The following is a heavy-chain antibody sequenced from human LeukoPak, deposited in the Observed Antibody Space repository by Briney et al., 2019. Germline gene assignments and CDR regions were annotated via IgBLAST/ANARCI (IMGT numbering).Heavy chain of an antibody. D-gene: IGHD2-21*02. V-gene: IGHV1-69*04. CDR3: ARGCGGDCKGAFDI. CDR2: IIPIFGIA. CDR1: GGTFSSYA. Sequence: SVKVSCKASGGTFSSYAISWVRQAPGQGLEWMGRIIPIFGIANYAQKFQGRVTITADKSTGTAYMVLSSLRSEDTAVYYCARGCGGDCKGAFDIWGQGTMVTVSS. J-gene: IGHJ3*02.